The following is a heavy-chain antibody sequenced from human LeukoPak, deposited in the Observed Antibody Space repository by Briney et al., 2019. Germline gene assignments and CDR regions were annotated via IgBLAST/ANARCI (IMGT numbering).Heavy chain of an antibody. Sequence: ASVKVSCKASGYTFTGYYMHWVRQAPGQGLEWMGRIIPILGIANYAQKFQGRVTITADKSTSTAYMELSSLRSEDTAVYYCASSYSSSWYGAHDYWGQGTLVTVSS. V-gene: IGHV1-69*02. CDR3: ASSYSSSWYGAHDY. CDR2: IIPILGIA. CDR1: GYTFTGYY. D-gene: IGHD6-13*01. J-gene: IGHJ4*02.